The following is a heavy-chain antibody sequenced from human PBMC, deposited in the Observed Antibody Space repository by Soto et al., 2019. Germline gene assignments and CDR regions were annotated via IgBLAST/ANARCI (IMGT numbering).Heavy chain of an antibody. CDR3: ARSPDYDDSSFDS. Sequence: PSETLSLTCTVSGGSMSTYYWSWIRQPPGKGLEWIGYIYYSGSTDFNPSLKSRVTISVDTSKNQFSLNLSSVTAADTAVYYCARSPDYDDSSFDSWGQGTLVTVSS. V-gene: IGHV4-59*01. CDR1: GGSMSTYY. D-gene: IGHD4-17*01. CDR2: IYYSGST. J-gene: IGHJ4*01.